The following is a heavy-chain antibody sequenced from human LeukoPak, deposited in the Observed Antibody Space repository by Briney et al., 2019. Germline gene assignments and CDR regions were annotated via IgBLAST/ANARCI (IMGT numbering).Heavy chain of an antibody. V-gene: IGHV4-59*11. Sequence: SETLSLTCTVSGGSIRSHYWNWLRQPPGKGLEWIGYIFYSGSTNYNPSLKSRVTISVDTSKNQFSLKLSSVTAADTAVYYCARALYSSSSKFDYWGQGTLVTVSS. CDR3: ARALYSSSSKFDY. D-gene: IGHD6-6*01. J-gene: IGHJ4*02. CDR1: GGSIRSHY. CDR2: IFYSGST.